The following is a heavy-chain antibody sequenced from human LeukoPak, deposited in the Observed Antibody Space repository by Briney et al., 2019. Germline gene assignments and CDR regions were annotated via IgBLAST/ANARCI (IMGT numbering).Heavy chain of an antibody. CDR2: INPNSGGT. V-gene: IGHV1-2*02. CDR1: GYTFTGYY. J-gene: IGHJ5*02. CDR3: ARAGGYCSGGSRYRWFDP. Sequence: ASVKVSCKASGYTFTGYYMHWVRQAPGQGLEWMGWINPNSGGTNYAQKFQGRVTMTRDTSISTAYMELSRLRSDDTAVYYCARAGGYCSGGSRYRWFDPWGQGTLVTVSS. D-gene: IGHD2-15*01.